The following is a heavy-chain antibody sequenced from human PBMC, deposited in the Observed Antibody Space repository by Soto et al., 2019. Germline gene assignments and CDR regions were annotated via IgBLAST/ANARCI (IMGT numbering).Heavy chain of an antibody. Sequence: QVQLVESGGGVVQPGRSLRLSCAASGFTFSSYGMHWVRQAPGKGLEWVAVISYDGSNKYYADSVKGRFTISRDNSKNTLYLQMNSLRAEDTAVYYCAKDHLGWFEIVATTSDFDYWGQGTLVTVSS. CDR3: AKDHLGWFEIVATTSDFDY. D-gene: IGHD5-12*01. V-gene: IGHV3-30*18. CDR1: GFTFSSYG. CDR2: ISYDGSNK. J-gene: IGHJ4*02.